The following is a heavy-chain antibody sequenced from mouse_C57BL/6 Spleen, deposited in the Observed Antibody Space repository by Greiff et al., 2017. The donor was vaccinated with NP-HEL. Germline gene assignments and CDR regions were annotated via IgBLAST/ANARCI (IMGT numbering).Heavy chain of an antibody. CDR2: IYPGDGDT. CDR1: GYAFSSSW. J-gene: IGHJ2*01. Sequence: VNVVESGPELVKPGASVKISCKASGYAFSSSWMNWVKQRPGKGLEWIGRIYPGDGDTNYNGKFKGKATLTADKSSSTAYMQLSSLTSEDSAVYFCVRTTVVVTDYWGQGTTLTVSS. D-gene: IGHD1-1*01. V-gene: IGHV1-82*01. CDR3: VRTTVVVTDY.